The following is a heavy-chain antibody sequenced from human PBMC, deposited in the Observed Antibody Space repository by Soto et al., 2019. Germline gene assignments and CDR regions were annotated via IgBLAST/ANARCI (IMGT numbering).Heavy chain of an antibody. CDR3: ARAKAPLYSSSWYWFDP. D-gene: IGHD6-13*01. Sequence: ASVKVCCKASGYTFTSYAMHWVRQAPGRRLEWMGWINAGNGNTKYSQKFQGRVTITRDTSASTAYMELSSLRSEDTAVYYCARAKAPLYSSSWYWFDPWGQGTLVTVST. CDR2: INAGNGNT. CDR1: GYTFTSYA. V-gene: IGHV1-3*01. J-gene: IGHJ5*02.